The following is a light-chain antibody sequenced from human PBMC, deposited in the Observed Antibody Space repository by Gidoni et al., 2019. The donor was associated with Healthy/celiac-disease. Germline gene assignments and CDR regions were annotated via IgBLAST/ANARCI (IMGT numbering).Light chain of an antibody. CDR3: QAWDSSTAV. CDR1: NLGDKY. CDR2: QDT. J-gene: IGLJ2*01. Sequence: SYELTQPPSVSVSPGQTASITCSGDNLGDKYACWYQQKPGQSPVLVIYQDTERPSGIPERFSGSNSGNTATLTISGTHAMDEADYYCQAWDSSTAVFGGGTKLTVL. V-gene: IGLV3-1*01.